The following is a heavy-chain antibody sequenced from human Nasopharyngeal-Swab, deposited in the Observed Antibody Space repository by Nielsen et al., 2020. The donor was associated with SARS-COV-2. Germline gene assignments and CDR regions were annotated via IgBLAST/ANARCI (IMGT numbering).Heavy chain of an antibody. CDR2: IYHSGST. CDR1: GYSISSGYY. J-gene: IGHJ4*02. Sequence: SETLSLTCTVSGYSISSGYYWGWIRQPPGKGLEWIGSIYHSGSTNYNPSLKSRVTISVDTSKNQFSLKLSSVTAADTAVYYCASGYSSGWYQIDYWGQGTLVTVSS. V-gene: IGHV4-38-2*02. CDR3: ASGYSSGWYQIDY. D-gene: IGHD6-19*01.